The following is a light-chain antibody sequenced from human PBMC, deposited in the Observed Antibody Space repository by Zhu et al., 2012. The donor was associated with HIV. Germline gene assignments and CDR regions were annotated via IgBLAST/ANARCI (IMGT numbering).Light chain of an antibody. J-gene: IGKJ4*01. CDR1: ERIGSY. CDR3: QQRATWPLT. CDR2: DAF. Sequence: EVVLTQSPGNLSLSPGDSATLSCRASERIGSYLAWFQQRPGQSPRLLIYDAFNRAPGISARFSGSGSGTDFTLTISSLAPEDFGDYYCQQRATWPLTFGGGTTVEIK. V-gene: IGKV3-11*01.